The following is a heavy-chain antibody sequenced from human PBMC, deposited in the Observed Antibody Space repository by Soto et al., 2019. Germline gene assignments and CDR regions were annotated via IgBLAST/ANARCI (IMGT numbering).Heavy chain of an antibody. CDR2: ISGSGGST. CDR3: AKSPDLATIADLDY. D-gene: IGHD5-12*01. V-gene: IGHV3-23*01. Sequence: GGSLRLSCAASGFTFSSYAMSWVRQAPGKGLEWVSAISGSGGSTYYADSVKGRFTISRDNSKNTLYLQMNSLRAEDTAVYYCAKSPDLATIADLDYWGQGTLVTVSS. CDR1: GFTFSSYA. J-gene: IGHJ4*02.